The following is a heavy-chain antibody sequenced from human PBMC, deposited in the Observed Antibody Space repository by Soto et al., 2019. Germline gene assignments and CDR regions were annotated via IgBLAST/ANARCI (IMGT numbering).Heavy chain of an antibody. Sequence: EVQLLESGGGLVQPGGSLRLSCAASGFTFDSYAMNCVRQAPGKGLEWVSTLSGSGDNTYYADSVKGRFTISRDNSKNMMYLQMSSLRAEDTAVYYCAKNRGLQYCFDYWGQGTLVTVSS. CDR3: AKNRGLQYCFDY. CDR1: GFTFDSYA. CDR2: LSGSGDNT. J-gene: IGHJ4*02. V-gene: IGHV3-23*01.